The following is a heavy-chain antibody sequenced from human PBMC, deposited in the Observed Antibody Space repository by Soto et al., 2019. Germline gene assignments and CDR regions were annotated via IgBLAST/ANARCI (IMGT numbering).Heavy chain of an antibody. V-gene: IGHV3-30*18. CDR3: AKTARKLYGDFIDY. CDR2: ISYDGSNK. Sequence: GGSLRLSCAASGFTFSSYGMHWVRQAPGKGLEWVAVISYDGSNKYYADSVKGRFTISRDNSKNTLYLQMNSLRAEDTAVYYCAKTARKLYGDFIDYWGQGTLVTVSS. CDR1: GFTFSSYG. D-gene: IGHD4-17*01. J-gene: IGHJ4*02.